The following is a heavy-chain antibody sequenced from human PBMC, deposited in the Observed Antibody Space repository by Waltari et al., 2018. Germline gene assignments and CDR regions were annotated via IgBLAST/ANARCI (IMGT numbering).Heavy chain of an antibody. CDR3: ARDDNRQAFDI. V-gene: IGHV4-4*07. J-gene: IGHJ3*02. Sequence: QVQLQESGPGLVQPSETLSITCTVSGGSINNYYWSWIRQPAGKGLEWIGRVYTSENTNYNPSLKSRVAMSVDTSKNQFSLRLNSVTAADTAVYYCARDDNRQAFDIWGQGIVVTVSS. CDR1: GGSINNYY. CDR2: VYTSENT. D-gene: IGHD1-20*01.